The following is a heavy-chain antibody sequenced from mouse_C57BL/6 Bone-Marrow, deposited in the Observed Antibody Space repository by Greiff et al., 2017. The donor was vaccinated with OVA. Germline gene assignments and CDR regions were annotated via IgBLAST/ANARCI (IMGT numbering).Heavy chain of an antibody. CDR1: GFSLSTSGMG. J-gene: IGHJ1*03. CDR2: IYWDDAK. Sequence: ESGPGILQSSQTLSLTCSFSGFSLSTSGMGVSWIRQPSGKGLEWLAHIYWDDAKRYNPSLKSRLTISKDTSRNQVFLKITSVDTADTATYYCARVYYYGSTYWYFDVWGTGTTVTVSS. D-gene: IGHD1-1*01. V-gene: IGHV8-12*01. CDR3: ARVYYYGSTYWYFDV.